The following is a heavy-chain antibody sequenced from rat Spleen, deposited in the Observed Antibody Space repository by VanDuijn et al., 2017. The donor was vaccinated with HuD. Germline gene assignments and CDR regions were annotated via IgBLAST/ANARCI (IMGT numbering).Heavy chain of an antibody. Sequence: EVQLVESDGGLVQPGGSLKLSCAASGFTFSDYYMAWVRQAPTKGLEWVATINYDGRSTYYRDSVKGRFTISRDNAKSTLYLQMDSLRSEDTATYYCARHGYGGYSGPFAYWGQGTLVTVSS. CDR3: ARHGYGGYSGPFAY. V-gene: IGHV5-29*01. CDR1: GFTFSDYY. J-gene: IGHJ3*01. D-gene: IGHD1-11*01. CDR2: INYDGRST.